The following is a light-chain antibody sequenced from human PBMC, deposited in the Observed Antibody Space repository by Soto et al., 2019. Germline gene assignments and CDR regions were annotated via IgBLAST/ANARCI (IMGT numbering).Light chain of an antibody. J-gene: IGKJ2*01. CDR2: AAS. CDR3: QQSYSDPLT. CDR1: RSVAYF. Sequence: DIQLTQSPASLSASIGDRVTITCRASRSVAYFLNWYQHKPGKAPELLIYAASTLETGVPSRFSGTYSGTDFTLTISNLQPEECGSYFCQQSYSDPLTFGQGTKV. V-gene: IGKV1-39*01.